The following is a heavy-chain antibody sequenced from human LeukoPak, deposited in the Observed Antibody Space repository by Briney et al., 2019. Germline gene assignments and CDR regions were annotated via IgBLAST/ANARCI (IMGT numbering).Heavy chain of an antibody. Sequence: PGGSLRLSCAASGFTFSSYAMHWVRQAPGKGLEWVAVISYDGSNKYYADSVKGRFTISRDNSRNTLYVQMNSLRVEDTAIYYCATLGGGDGYWGQGTLVTVSS. CDR1: GFTFSSYA. CDR3: ATLGGGDGY. CDR2: ISYDGSNK. D-gene: IGHD3-16*01. J-gene: IGHJ4*02. V-gene: IGHV3-30*04.